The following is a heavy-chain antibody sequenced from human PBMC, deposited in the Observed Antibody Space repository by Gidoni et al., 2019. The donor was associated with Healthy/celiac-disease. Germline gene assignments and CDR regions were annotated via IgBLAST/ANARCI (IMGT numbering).Heavy chain of an antibody. J-gene: IGHJ4*02. CDR3: ARDLYSSSWPDY. CDR2: IYHSGST. CDR1: GYSISSGYY. Sequence: QVQLQESGPGLVKPSETLSLTCAVSGYSISSGYYWGWIRQPPGKGLEWLGSIYHSGSTYSNPSLKSRVTLSVDTSKNQFSLKLSSVTAADTAVYYCARDLYSSSWPDYWGQGTLVTVSS. V-gene: IGHV4-38-2*02. D-gene: IGHD6-13*01.